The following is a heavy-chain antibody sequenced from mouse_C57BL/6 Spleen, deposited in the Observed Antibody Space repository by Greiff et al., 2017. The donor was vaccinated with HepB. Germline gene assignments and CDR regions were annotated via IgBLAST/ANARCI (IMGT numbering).Heavy chain of an antibody. J-gene: IGHJ2*01. CDR2: IYPSSGGT. Sequence: VQLQQSGAELVKPGASVKISCKASGYSFTGYWMNWVKQSPGQGLEWIGDIYPSSGGTNYNEKFKSKATLTVDKSSSTAYMQLSSLTSEDSAVYYCARGEYCGSDVGYWGQGTTLTVSS. V-gene: IGHV1-55*01. D-gene: IGHD1-1*01. CDR1: GYSFTGYW. CDR3: ARGEYCGSDVGY.